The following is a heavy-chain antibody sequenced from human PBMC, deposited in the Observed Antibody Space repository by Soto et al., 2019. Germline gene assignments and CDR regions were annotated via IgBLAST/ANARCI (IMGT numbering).Heavy chain of an antibody. D-gene: IGHD6-13*01. CDR2: ISSTGGTA. CDR3: VKDRWNVAAAEVFDS. Sequence: VQLLDSGGGLLQPGGSLRLSCAASGFTFSSYAMGWVRQAPGKGLEWVSGISSTGGTADYADSVKGRFTISRDNSRNQMNLQMRSLRADDTAIYYCVKDRWNVAAAEVFDSWGQGTLVTVSS. V-gene: IGHV3-23*01. CDR1: GFTFSSYA. J-gene: IGHJ4*02.